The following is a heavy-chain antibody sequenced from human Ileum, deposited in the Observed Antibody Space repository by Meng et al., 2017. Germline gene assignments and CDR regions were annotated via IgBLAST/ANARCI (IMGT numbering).Heavy chain of an antibody. CDR2: ISYDGSNK. J-gene: IGHJ4*02. CDR3: ARDRDYGGILTRFDY. V-gene: IGHV3-30*04. CDR1: GFTFSSYA. D-gene: IGHD4-23*01. Sequence: GESLKISCAASGFTFSSYAMHWVRQAPGKGLEWVAVISYDGSNKYYADSVKGRFTISRDNSKNTLYLQMNSLRAEDTAVYYCARDRDYGGILTRFDYWGQGTLVTVSS.